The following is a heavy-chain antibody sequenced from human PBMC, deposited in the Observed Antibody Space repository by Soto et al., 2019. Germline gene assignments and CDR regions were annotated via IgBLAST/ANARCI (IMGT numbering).Heavy chain of an antibody. CDR3: ARYCSGGTCYPEYYYYYIEA. D-gene: IGHD2-15*01. J-gene: IGHJ6*03. V-gene: IGHV3-7*01. Sequence: PGGSLRLSCATSGFTFSNNWMSWVRQTPGKGLEWVATIKQDGSAKYYVDSVKGRFTISRDNAKNSLYLQMNSLRAEDTAMYYCARYCSGGTCYPEYYYYYIEAWGKETTVTLAS. CDR1: GFTFSNNW. CDR2: IKQDGSAK.